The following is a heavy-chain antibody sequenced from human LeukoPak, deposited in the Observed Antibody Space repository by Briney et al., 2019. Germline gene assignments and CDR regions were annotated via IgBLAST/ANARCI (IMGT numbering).Heavy chain of an antibody. CDR2: ISSSSSYI. CDR1: GFTFSDYY. J-gene: IGHJ4*02. Sequence: GGSLRLSCAASGFTFSDYYMNWVRQAPGKGLEWVSSISSSSSYIYYADSVKGRFTISRDNAKNSLYLQMNSLRAEDTAVYYCARDPENMYYDFWSGYSYYFDYWGQGTLVTVSS. D-gene: IGHD3-3*01. CDR3: ARDPENMYYDFWSGYSYYFDY. V-gene: IGHV3-21*01.